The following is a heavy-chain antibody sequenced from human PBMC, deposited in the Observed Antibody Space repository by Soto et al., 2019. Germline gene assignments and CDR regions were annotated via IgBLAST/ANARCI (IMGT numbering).Heavy chain of an antibody. J-gene: IGHJ4*02. D-gene: IGHD6-13*01. CDR1: GGSINSGGYY. V-gene: IGHV4-31*03. CDR2: IFYSGST. CDR3: ARGYRQSGYSTSWVFDS. Sequence: QVQLQESGPGLVKPSQTLSPICTVSGGSINSGGYYWNWIRQHPGKGLQWIGYIFYSGSTYYNPCLRSRVNRSADKSENQFTLNVSSVTAADTAVYFRARGYRQSGYSTSWVFDSWGQGTLVNVAS.